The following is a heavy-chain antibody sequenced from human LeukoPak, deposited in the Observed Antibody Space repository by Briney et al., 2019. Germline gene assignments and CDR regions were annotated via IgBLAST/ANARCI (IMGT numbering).Heavy chain of an antibody. V-gene: IGHV3-74*01. CDR2: VNSDGRGT. Sequence: AGSLRLSCAASGFTFSSYWMHWVRQAPGKGLVWVSRVNSDGRGTSYADSVKGRFTISRDNAKNTLYLQMNSLRVEDTAVYYCAKDYSGGHSGYDTFDYWGRGSLVTVSS. CDR3: AKDYSGGHSGYDTFDY. CDR1: GFTFSSYW. D-gene: IGHD5-12*01. J-gene: IGHJ4*02.